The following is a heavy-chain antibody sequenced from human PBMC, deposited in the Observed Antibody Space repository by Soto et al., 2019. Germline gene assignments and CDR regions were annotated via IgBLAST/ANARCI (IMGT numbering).Heavy chain of an antibody. CDR3: VRGFGSDY. D-gene: IGHD3-3*01. Sequence: GGSLRLSCTASGFTFSTYSMNWVRQAPGKGLEWVSSITNSHYIYYADSLKGRFTISRDNAKQSLFLQMSSLRAEDTAVYYCVRGFGSDYWGQGTLVTVSS. J-gene: IGHJ4*02. CDR1: GFTFSTYS. CDR2: ITNSHYI. V-gene: IGHV3-21*01.